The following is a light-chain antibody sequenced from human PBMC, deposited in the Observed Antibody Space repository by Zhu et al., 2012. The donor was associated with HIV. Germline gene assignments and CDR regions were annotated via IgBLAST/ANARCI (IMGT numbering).Light chain of an antibody. Sequence: EIVLTQSPGTLSLSPGERATLSCRASQSVGSRYLAWYQQNPGQALRLLIYGTFNRATGVPDRFSGSGSGTDFTLTITRLESEDFAVYYCQQYDTSPMTFGQGTKVEVK. J-gene: IGKJ1*01. CDR3: QQYDTSPMT. CDR1: QSVGSRY. V-gene: IGKV3-20*01. CDR2: GTF.